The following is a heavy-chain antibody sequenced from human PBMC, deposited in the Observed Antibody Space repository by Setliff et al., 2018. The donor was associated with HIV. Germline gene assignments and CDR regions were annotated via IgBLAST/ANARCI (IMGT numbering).Heavy chain of an antibody. J-gene: IGHJ4*02. V-gene: IGHV1-3*01. CDR2: INAGNGDT. D-gene: IGHD3-16*01. CDR1: GYIFTNYV. CDR3: ARGGPFLPFYFNF. Sequence: ASVKVSCKASGYIFTNYVIHWVRQAPGQRLEWLGWINAGNGDTRYSQKFQGRIYISRDTSATTVYMELSRLRSEDTGLYYCARGGPFLPFYFNFWGQGTLVTVSS.